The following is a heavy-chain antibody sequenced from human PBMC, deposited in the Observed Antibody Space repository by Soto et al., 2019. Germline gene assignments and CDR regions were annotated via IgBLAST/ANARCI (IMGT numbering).Heavy chain of an antibody. J-gene: IGHJ4*02. Sequence: QVQLVQSGAEVKEPGASVKVSCKASGYTFANDYIHWVRQVPGQGVEWMGRIKPSGGVTLYAKKYQGKVQMNRHTSTNTLYMDLSSLISDDTEMYYCSRDTRSISGVAQNPFDFWGQGTLVTVSS. V-gene: IGHV1-46*01. CDR2: IKPSGGVT. CDR3: SRDTRSISGVAQNPFDF. CDR1: GYTFANDY. D-gene: IGHD3-3*01.